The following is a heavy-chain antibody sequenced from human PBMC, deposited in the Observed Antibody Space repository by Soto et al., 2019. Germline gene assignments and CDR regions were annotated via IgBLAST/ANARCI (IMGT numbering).Heavy chain of an antibody. CDR3: ARARATVTLPPGFYYYGMDV. Sequence: SGPTLVNPTQTLTLTCTFSGFSLSTSGMCVSWIRQPPGKALEWLALIDWDDDKYYSTSLKTRLTISKDTSKNQVVLTMTNMDPVDTATYYCARARATVTLPPGFYYYGMDVWGQGTTVTVSS. V-gene: IGHV2-70*01. CDR1: GFSLSTSGMC. D-gene: IGHD4-17*01. CDR2: IDWDDDK. J-gene: IGHJ6*02.